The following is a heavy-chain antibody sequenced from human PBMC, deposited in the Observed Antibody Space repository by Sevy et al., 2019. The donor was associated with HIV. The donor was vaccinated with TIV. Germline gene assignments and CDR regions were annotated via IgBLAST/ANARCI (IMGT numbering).Heavy chain of an antibody. D-gene: IGHD3-22*01. CDR2: FDPEDGET. Sequence: ASVKVSCKVSGYTLSQLSMHWVRQAPGKGLEWMGRFDPEDGETIFAQKFQGRVTMTEDTFTDTAYMELSSLRSEDTAVYYWASAREYYEDNSGYLDYWGQGTLVTVSS. V-gene: IGHV1-24*01. CDR3: ASAREYYEDNSGYLDY. CDR1: GYTLSQLS. J-gene: IGHJ4*02.